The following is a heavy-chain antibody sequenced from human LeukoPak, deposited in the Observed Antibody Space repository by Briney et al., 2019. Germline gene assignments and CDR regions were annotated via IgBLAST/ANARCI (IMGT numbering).Heavy chain of an antibody. D-gene: IGHD3-3*01. CDR1: GFTFSSYA. Sequence: PGGSLRLSCAASGFTFSSYAMSWVRQAPGKGLEWVSAISGSGGSTYYAASVEGPVTISRDNSKNTLYLQMNSLRAEDTAVYYGAKDPSSYYDFWSGSNYYYYMDVWGKGTTVTVSS. V-gene: IGHV3-23*01. J-gene: IGHJ6*03. CDR2: ISGSGGST. CDR3: AKDPSSYYDFWSGSNYYYYMDV.